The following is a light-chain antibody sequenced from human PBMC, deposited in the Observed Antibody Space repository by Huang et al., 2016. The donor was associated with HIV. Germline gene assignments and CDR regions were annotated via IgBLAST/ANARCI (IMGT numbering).Light chain of an antibody. CDR2: GAS. CDR3: QHYNHWPPVT. CDR1: QTVTIN. V-gene: IGKV3-15*01. Sequence: EIVMTQSPATLSVSLGERATLSCRASQTVTINVAWYQQKPGQAPRLLSFGASTRATGIPTRFSGSGSGTEFTLTISGLQSEDFAVYFCQHYNHWPPVTFGGGTKVEIK. J-gene: IGKJ4*01.